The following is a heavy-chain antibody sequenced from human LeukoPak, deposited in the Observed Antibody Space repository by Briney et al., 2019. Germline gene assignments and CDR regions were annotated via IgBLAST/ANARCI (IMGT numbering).Heavy chain of an antibody. CDR2: ISGSGGST. J-gene: IGHJ6*04. CDR3: AKRVQLWLHYYYYGIDV. CDR1: GFTFSSYA. D-gene: IGHD5-18*01. V-gene: IGHV3-23*01. Sequence: GGSLRLACAASGFTFSSYAMSWVRQAPGKGLEWVSAISGSGGSTYYADSVKGRFTISRDNSKNTLYLQMNSLRAEDTAVYYCAKRVQLWLHYYYYGIDVWGKGTTVTVSS.